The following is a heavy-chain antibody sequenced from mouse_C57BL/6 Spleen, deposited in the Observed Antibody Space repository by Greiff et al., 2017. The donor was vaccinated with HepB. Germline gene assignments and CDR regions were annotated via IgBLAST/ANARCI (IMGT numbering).Heavy chain of an antibody. V-gene: IGHV1-55*01. CDR1: GYTFTSYW. D-gene: IGHD2-5*01. CDR3: ARWDSNYPWFAY. Sequence: QVQLKQPGAELVKPGASVKMSCKASGYTFTSYWITWVKQRPGQGLEWIGDIYPGSGSTNYNEKFKSKATLTVDTSSSTAYMQLSSLTSEDSAVYYCARWDSNYPWFAYWGQGTLVTVSA. J-gene: IGHJ3*01. CDR2: IYPGSGST.